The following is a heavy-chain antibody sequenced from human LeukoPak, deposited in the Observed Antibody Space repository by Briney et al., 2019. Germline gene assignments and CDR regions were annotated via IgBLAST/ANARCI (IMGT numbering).Heavy chain of an antibody. CDR1: GFTFSSYS. D-gene: IGHD3-9*01. CDR3: ARDPAGVLRYFAWFPGPP. Sequence: GGSLRLSCAASGFTFSSYSMNWVRKAPGKGLEWVSYISSSSSTIYYADSVKGRFTISRDNAKNSLYLQMNSLRAEDTAVYYCARDPAGVLRYFAWFPGPPWGQGTLVTVSS. CDR2: ISSSSSTI. V-gene: IGHV3-48*04. J-gene: IGHJ5*02.